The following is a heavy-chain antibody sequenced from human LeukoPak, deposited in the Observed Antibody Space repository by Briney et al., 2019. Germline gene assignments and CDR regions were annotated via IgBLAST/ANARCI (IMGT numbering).Heavy chain of an antibody. D-gene: IGHD6-13*01. CDR1: GGSISSYY. J-gene: IGHJ6*02. CDR3: ARDPRPVIAAAGLYYYYYYGMDV. Sequence: PSETLSLTCTVSGGSISSYYWSWIRQPAGKGLEWIGRIYTSGSTNYNPSLKSRVTMSVDTSKNQFSLKLISVTAADTAVYYCARDPRPVIAAAGLYYYYYYGMDVWGQGTTVTVSS. CDR2: IYTSGST. V-gene: IGHV4-4*07.